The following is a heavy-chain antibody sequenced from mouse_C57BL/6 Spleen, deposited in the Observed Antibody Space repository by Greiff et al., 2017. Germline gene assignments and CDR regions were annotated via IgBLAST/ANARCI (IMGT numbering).Heavy chain of an antibody. D-gene: IGHD1-1*01. J-gene: IGHJ2*01. Sequence: QVQLQQSGAELVRPGASVTLSCKASGYTFTDYEMHWVKQTPVHDLEWIGAIDPETGGTAYNQTFKGKAILTADKSSSTAYMELRRLTSEDSAVYYRTREYGSSLTEGYCDYWGQGTTLTVSS. CDR1: GYTFTDYE. CDR2: IDPETGGT. V-gene: IGHV1-15*01. CDR3: TREYGSSLTEGYCDY.